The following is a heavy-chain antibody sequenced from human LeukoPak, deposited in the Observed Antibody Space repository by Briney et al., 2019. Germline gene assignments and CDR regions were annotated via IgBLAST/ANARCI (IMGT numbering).Heavy chain of an antibody. J-gene: IGHJ4*02. CDR1: GYTFTGYY. D-gene: IGHD6-19*01. CDR3: ARSLRNEATAVAGTIDY. Sequence: ASVKVPCKASGYTFTGYYMHWVRQAPGQGLEWMGWINPNSGGTNYAQKFQGRVTMTRDTSISTAYMELSRLRSDDTAVYYCARSLRNEATAVAGTIDYWGQGTLATVSS. V-gene: IGHV1-2*02. CDR2: INPNSGGT.